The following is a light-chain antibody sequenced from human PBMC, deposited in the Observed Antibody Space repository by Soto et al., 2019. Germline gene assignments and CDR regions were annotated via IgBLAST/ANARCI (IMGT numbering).Light chain of an antibody. CDR3: QQYFNWPLTWT. J-gene: IGKJ1*01. CDR1: QSVRTN. CDR2: GAS. Sequence: EVVLTQSPATLSVSAGGTVTLSCRASQSVRTNVAWYQQIPGQAHRLLVYGASTRATGVPARFTGSGSGIEFSLTISSLLSEDSAFYYCQQYFNWPLTWTFGPGTKVQIK. V-gene: IGKV3-15*01.